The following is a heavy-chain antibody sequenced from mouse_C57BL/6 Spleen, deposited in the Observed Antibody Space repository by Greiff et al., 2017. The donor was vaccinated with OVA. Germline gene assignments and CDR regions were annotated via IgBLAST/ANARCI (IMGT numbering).Heavy chain of an antibody. D-gene: IGHD2-9*01. V-gene: IGHV1-9*01. Sequence: QVQLQQSGAELMKPGASVKLSCKATGYTFTGYWVAWVKQRPGHGLEWIGEILPGSGSTNYNEKFKGKATYTADTSSHTAYMQLSSLTTEDSAIYTCASPYCGYDKWYFDVWGTGTTVTVSS. J-gene: IGHJ1*03. CDR2: ILPGSGST. CDR1: GYTFTGYW. CDR3: ASPYCGYDKWYFDV.